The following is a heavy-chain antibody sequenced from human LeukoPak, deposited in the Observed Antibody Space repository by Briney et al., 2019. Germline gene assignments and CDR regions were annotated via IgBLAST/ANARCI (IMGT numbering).Heavy chain of an antibody. CDR1: GFIFSIFD. CDR2: ISGGGSTI. Sequence: GGSLRLSCAASGFIFSIFDMNWVRQAPGKGLEWVSFISGGGSTIYYADSVKGRFTISRDNAKNTLYLQMNSLRVEDSAVYYCARDQIYCTGGYCYFEYWGQGTLVTVSS. CDR3: ARDQIYCTGGYCYFEY. D-gene: IGHD2-8*02. J-gene: IGHJ4*02. V-gene: IGHV3-48*03.